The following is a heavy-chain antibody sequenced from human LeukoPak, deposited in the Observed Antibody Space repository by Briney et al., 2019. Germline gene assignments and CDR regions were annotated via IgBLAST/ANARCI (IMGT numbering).Heavy chain of an antibody. V-gene: IGHV3-30*03. J-gene: IGHJ5*02. CDR3: ARGPEYYDFWSGSGWFDP. CDR1: GFTFSSYD. CDR2: ISYDGSNK. Sequence: GGSLRLSCAASGFTFSSYDMHWVRQAPGKGLEWVAVISYDGSNKYYADSVKGRFTISRDNSKNTLYLQMNSLRAEDTAVYYCARGPEYYDFWSGSGWFDPWGQGTLVTVSS. D-gene: IGHD3-3*01.